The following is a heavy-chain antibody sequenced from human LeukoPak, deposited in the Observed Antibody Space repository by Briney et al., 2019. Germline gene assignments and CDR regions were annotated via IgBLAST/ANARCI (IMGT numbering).Heavy chain of an antibody. CDR1: NYTFTHYG. D-gene: IGHD3-9*01. J-gene: IGHJ4*02. CDR2: ISPYNGKT. Sequence: ASVKVSCKASNYTFTHYGISWVRQAPGQGLEWIGWISPYNGKTNYAQSLQDRFTMTTDTYTRTAYLELRSLRPDDTAVYYCARVFRVTAYYPIDYWGQGTLVTVSS. CDR3: ARVFRVTAYYPIDY. V-gene: IGHV1-18*01.